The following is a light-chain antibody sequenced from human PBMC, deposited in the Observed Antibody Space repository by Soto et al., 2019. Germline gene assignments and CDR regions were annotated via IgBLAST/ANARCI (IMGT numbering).Light chain of an antibody. J-gene: IGLJ1*01. CDR2: EVS. CDR1: SSDVGGYNY. V-gene: IGLV2-14*01. CDR3: SSYTSSSTYNYV. Sequence: QSALTQPASRSGSPGQSITISCTGTSSDVGGYNYVSWYQQHPGKAPKLMIYEVSNLPSGVSNRFSGSKSGNTASLTISGLQAEDEADYYCSSYTSSSTYNYVFGTGTKVTVL.